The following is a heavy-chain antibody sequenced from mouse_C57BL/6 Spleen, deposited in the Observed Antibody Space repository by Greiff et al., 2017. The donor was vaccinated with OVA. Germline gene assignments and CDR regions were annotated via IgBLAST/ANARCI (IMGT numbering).Heavy chain of an antibody. CDR3: ARGGYPFYAMDD. CDR1: GYAFSSYW. D-gene: IGHD5-1-1*01. Sequence: VQVVESGAELVKPGASVKISCKASGYAFSSYWMNWVKQRPGKGLEWIGQIYPGDGDTNYNGKFKGKATLTADKSSSTAYMQLSSLTSEDSAVYFCARGGYPFYAMDDWGQGTSVTVSS. V-gene: IGHV1-80*01. J-gene: IGHJ4*01. CDR2: IYPGDGDT.